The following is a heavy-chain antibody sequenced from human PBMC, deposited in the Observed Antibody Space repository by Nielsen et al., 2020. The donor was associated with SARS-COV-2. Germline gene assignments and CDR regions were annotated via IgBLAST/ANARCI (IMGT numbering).Heavy chain of an antibody. CDR1: GFTFSDYY. V-gene: IGHV3-11*06. CDR3: ARDKGYCSSTSCYTSAFDI. Sequence: GGSLRLSCAASGFTFSDYYMSWIRQAPGQWLEWVSYISSSSSYTNYADSVKGRFTISRDNAKNSLYLQMNSLRAEDTAVYYCARDKGYCSSTSCYTSAFDIWGQGTMVTVSS. CDR2: ISSSSSYT. J-gene: IGHJ3*02. D-gene: IGHD2-2*02.